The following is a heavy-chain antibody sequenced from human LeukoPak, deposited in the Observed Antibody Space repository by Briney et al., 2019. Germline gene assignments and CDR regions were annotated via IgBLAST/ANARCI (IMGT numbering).Heavy chain of an antibody. CDR2: ISGTNSYT. CDR1: GFTFSDYY. D-gene: IGHD4/OR15-4a*01. J-gene: IGHJ4*01. V-gene: IGHV3-11*03. CDR3: VAFYYSAFFDY. Sequence: PGGSLRLSCAASGFTFSDYYMSWIRQAPGKGLEWVSYISGTNSYTNYADSVKGRFTISRDNAKNSLYLQMNNLRAEDTAVNYCVAFYYSAFFDYWGLGTLVTVSS.